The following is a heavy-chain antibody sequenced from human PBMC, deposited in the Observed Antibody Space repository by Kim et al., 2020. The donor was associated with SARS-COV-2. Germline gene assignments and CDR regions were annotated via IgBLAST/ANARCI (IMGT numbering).Heavy chain of an antibody. CDR3: ARHSLWRNWFDP. D-gene: IGHD3-10*01. J-gene: IGHJ5*02. CDR1: GGSISSNSHC. V-gene: IGHV4-39*01. Sequence: SETLSLTCDVSGGSISSNSHCWGWVRQPPGKGLEWIATIYYSGNTYYSPSLKSRVTISVDTSKNQFSLKLSSVTAADTAVYYCARHSLWRNWFDPWGQGTLGTVSS. CDR2: IYYSGNT.